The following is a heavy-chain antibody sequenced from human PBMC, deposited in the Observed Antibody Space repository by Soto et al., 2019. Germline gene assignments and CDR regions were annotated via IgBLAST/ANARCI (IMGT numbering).Heavy chain of an antibody. J-gene: IGHJ5*02. CDR3: ARVTYSSSWYNWFDP. V-gene: IGHV4-31*03. CDR1: GGSISSGGYY. CDR2: IYYSGST. Sequence: QVQLQESGPGLVKPSQTPSLTCTVSGGSISSGGYYWSWIRQHPGKGLEWIGYIYYSGSTYYNPSLKSRVTISVDTSKNQFSLKLSSVTAADTAVYYCARVTYSSSWYNWFDPWGQGTLVTVSS. D-gene: IGHD6-13*01.